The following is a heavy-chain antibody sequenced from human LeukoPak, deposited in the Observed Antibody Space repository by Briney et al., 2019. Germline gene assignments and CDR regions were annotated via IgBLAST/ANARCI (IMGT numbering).Heavy chain of an antibody. Sequence: ASVKVSCKASGYTFASYDINWVRQATGQGLEWMGWMNPNSGNTGYAQKFQGRVTITRNTSISTAYMELSSLRSDDTAVYYCARARITLVRGVTGGGWFDPWGQGTLVTVSS. V-gene: IGHV1-8*03. D-gene: IGHD3-10*01. CDR1: GYTFASYD. CDR2: MNPNSGNT. J-gene: IGHJ5*02. CDR3: ARARITLVRGVTGGGWFDP.